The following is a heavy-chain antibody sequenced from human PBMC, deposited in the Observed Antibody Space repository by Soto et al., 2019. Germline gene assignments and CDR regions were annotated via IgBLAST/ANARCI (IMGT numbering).Heavy chain of an antibody. CDR1: GFTFSSYA. J-gene: IGHJ6*03. Sequence: GGSLRLSCAASGFTFSSYAMSWVRQAPGKGLEWVSAISGSGGSTYYADSVKGRFTISRDNSKNTLYLQMNSLRAEDTAVYYCAKYQPPGDYDFWSGFEYYYYYYMDVWGKGTTVTVSS. CDR3: AKYQPPGDYDFWSGFEYYYYYYMDV. CDR2: ISGSGGST. D-gene: IGHD3-3*01. V-gene: IGHV3-23*01.